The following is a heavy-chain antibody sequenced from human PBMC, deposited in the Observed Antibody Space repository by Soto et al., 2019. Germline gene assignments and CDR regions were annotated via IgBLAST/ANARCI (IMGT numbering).Heavy chain of an antibody. Sequence: EVQLVESGGGLVQPGGSLRLSCAASGFPFSSYAMNWVRQAPGKGLERVSYINSGSSTIYYAESAKGRFTISRDNAKNSLYLPMNSLRDEDTAVYFCVRDRGYTGYDLQYWGQGALVAVSS. V-gene: IGHV3-48*02. J-gene: IGHJ4*02. CDR1: GFPFSSYA. CDR2: INSGSSTI. CDR3: VRDRGYTGYDLQY. D-gene: IGHD5-12*01.